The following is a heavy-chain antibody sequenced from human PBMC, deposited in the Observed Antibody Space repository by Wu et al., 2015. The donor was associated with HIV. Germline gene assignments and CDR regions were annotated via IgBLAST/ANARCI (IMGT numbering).Heavy chain of an antibody. V-gene: IGHV1-2*02. J-gene: IGHJ4*02. CDR1: GYTFTGYY. D-gene: IGHD6-13*01. CDR3: ARDPQGGSSWYTH. Sequence: QVQLVQSGAEVKKPGASVKVSCKASGYTFTGYYIHWVRQAPGQGLEWMGWIDPASGAIKSAQKFQSRVTMTRDTSINTAYMELSRLMPDDTAVYYCARDPQGGSSWYTHWGQGTLVTVSS. CDR2: IDPASGAI.